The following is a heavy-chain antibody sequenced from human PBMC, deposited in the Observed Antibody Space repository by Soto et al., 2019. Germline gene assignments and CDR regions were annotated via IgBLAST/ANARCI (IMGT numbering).Heavy chain of an antibody. CDR1: GGSISSSSYY. CDR3: ARRGDRYYDSSGYYLDY. V-gene: IGHV4-39*01. Sequence: PSETLSLTCTVSGGSISSSSYYLGWIRQPPGKGLEWIGSIYYSGSTYYNPSLKSRVTISVDTSKNQFSLKLSSVTAADTAVYYCARRGDRYYDSSGYYLDYWGQGTLVTVSS. D-gene: IGHD3-22*01. J-gene: IGHJ4*02. CDR2: IYYSGST.